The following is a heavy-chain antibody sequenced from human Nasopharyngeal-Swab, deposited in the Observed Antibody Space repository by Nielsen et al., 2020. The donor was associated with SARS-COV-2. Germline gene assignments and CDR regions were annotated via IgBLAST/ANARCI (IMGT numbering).Heavy chain of an antibody. CDR2: IYHSGST. Sequence: SETLSLTCTVSGGSISSYYWSWIRQPPGKGLEWIGYIYHSGSTNYNPSLKSRVTISVDTSKNQFSLKLSSVTAADTAVYYCARDSVYYGDYQPYYGMDVWGQGTTVTVSS. CDR1: GGSISSYY. D-gene: IGHD4-17*01. J-gene: IGHJ6*02. CDR3: ARDSVYYGDYQPYYGMDV. V-gene: IGHV4-59*13.